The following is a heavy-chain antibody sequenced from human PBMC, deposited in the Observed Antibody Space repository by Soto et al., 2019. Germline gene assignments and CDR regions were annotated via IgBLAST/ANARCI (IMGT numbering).Heavy chain of an antibody. J-gene: IGHJ6*02. CDR2: IYYSGST. CDR3: ARSGIGYGTGYYYYGMDV. Sequence: PSETLSLTCTVSGGSISSYYSSWIRQPPGKGLEWIGYIYYSGSTNYNPSLKSRVTISVDTSKNQFSLKLSSVTAADTAVYYCARSGIGYGTGYYYYGMDVWGQGTTVTVSS. D-gene: IGHD5-18*01. CDR1: GGSISSYY. V-gene: IGHV4-59*01.